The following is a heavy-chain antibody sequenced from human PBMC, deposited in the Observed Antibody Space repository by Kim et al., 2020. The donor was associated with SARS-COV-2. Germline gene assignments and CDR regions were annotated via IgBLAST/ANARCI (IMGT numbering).Heavy chain of an antibody. CDR3: VRYGRNYGAVH. Sequence: GGSLRLSCSGSGFDFSDFAIHWIRRAPGKGLEYASATTRSGDGSFYSDSVEGRFTVSRDNSKKTLYLHMNRLTFEDTSAYYCVRYGRNYGAVHWGQGTLVFVSS. J-gene: IGHJ4*02. CDR2: TTRSGDGS. CDR1: GFDFSDFA. D-gene: IGHD3-10*01. V-gene: IGHV3-64D*06.